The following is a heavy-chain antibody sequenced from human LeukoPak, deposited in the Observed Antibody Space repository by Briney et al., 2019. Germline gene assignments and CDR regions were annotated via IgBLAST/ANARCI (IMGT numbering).Heavy chain of an antibody. Sequence: SETLSLTCTVSGGSMNSSFWGWIRQPPGEGLEWIGDVFYSGTTNYNPSLKSRVTISVDRSKNQFSLRLSSVTAADTAVYYCANADRFCSGSCHVPDAFDFWGQGTMVTVSS. J-gene: IGHJ3*01. V-gene: IGHV4-59*12. CDR1: GGSMNSSF. CDR2: VFYSGTT. D-gene: IGHD2-15*01. CDR3: ANADRFCSGSCHVPDAFDF.